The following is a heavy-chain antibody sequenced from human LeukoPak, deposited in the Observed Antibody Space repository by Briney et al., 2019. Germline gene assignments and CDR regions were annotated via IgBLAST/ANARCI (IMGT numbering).Heavy chain of an antibody. V-gene: IGHV4-59*08. CDR1: GGSISSYY. J-gene: IGHJ4*02. Sequence: SETLSLTCTVSGGSISSYYWSWIRQPPGKGLEWIGYIYYSGSTNYNPSLKSRVTISVDTSKNQFSLKLSSVTAADTAVYCCARRAVYCSGGSCYQRFDYWGQGTLVTVSS. D-gene: IGHD2-15*01. CDR3: ARRAVYCSGGSCYQRFDY. CDR2: IYYSGST.